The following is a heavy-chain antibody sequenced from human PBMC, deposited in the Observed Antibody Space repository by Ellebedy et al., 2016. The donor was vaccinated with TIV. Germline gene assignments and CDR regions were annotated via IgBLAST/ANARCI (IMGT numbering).Heavy chain of an antibody. Sequence: GESLKISCAASGFTFSNYAMSWVRQAPGQGLEWVAVISGSGGSTYHADSVRGRFTISRDHSRNTVSLQMSSLRPEDTAVYYCAKDRYSSGSGGFDYWGQGTLVTASS. CDR1: GFTFSNYA. CDR2: ISGSGGST. CDR3: AKDRYSSGSGGFDY. J-gene: IGHJ4*02. D-gene: IGHD6-19*01. V-gene: IGHV3-23*01.